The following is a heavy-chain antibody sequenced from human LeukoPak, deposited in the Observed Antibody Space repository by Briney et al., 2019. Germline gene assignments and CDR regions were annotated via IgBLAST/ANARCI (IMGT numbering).Heavy chain of an antibody. J-gene: IGHJ4*02. CDR3: AKEWGSGGSYYSIFDY. D-gene: IGHD1-26*01. CDR1: GFTFSSYG. V-gene: IGHV3-30*18. CDR2: ISYDGSNK. Sequence: QSGGSLRLSCAASGFTFSSYGMHWVRQAPGKGLEWVAVISYDGSNKYYADSVKGRFTIPRDNSKNTLYLQMNSLRAEDTAVYYCAKEWGSGGSYYSIFDYWGQGTLVTVSS.